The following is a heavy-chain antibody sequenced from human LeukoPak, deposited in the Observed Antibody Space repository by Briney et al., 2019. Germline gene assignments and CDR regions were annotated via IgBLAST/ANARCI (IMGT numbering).Heavy chain of an antibody. CDR3: AKDRRSGRAVAGTLDY. D-gene: IGHD6-19*01. J-gene: IGHJ4*02. CDR2: ISYDGSNK. CDR1: GFTFSSYG. Sequence: GGSLRLSCAASGFTFSSYGMHWVRQAPGKGLEWVAVISYDGSNKYYADSVKGRFTISRDNSKNTLYLQMNSLRAEDTAVYYCAKDRRSGRAVAGTLDYWGQGTLVTVSS. V-gene: IGHV3-30*18.